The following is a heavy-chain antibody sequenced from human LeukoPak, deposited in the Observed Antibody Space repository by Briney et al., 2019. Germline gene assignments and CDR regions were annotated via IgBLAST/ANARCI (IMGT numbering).Heavy chain of an antibody. CDR3: ARGGIRF. CDR1: GFTFDDYA. V-gene: IGHV3-9*01. Sequence: GGSLRLSCAASGFTFDDYAMHWVRHAPGKGLEWVSSISWNSGSIGYADSVKGRFTISRDNAKNSLYLQMNSLRAEDTAMYYCARGGIRFWGQGTLVTVSS. J-gene: IGHJ4*02. D-gene: IGHD6-13*01. CDR2: ISWNSGSI.